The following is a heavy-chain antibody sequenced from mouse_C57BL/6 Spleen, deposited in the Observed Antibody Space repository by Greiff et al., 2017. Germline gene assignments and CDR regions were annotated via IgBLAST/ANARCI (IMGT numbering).Heavy chain of an antibody. CDR3: ARGGGYYGLYYFDY. J-gene: IGHJ2*01. V-gene: IGHV1-55*01. CDR1: GYTFTSYW. Sequence: VQLQQPGAELVKPGASVKMSCKASGYTFTSYWITWVKQRPGQGLEWIGDIYPGSGSTNYNEKFKSKATLTVDTSSSTAYMQLSSLTSEDSAVYYCARGGGYYGLYYFDYWGQGTTLTVSS. D-gene: IGHD1-1*01. CDR2: IYPGSGST.